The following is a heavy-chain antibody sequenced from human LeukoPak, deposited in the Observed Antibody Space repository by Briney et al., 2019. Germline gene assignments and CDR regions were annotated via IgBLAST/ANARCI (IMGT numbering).Heavy chain of an antibody. J-gene: IGHJ4*02. CDR3: ATDLPKDYYDSSGYYYPLLG. Sequence: ASVKVSCKVSGYTLTGLSMHWVRQAPGKGLEWMGGFDPEDGETIYAQKFQGRVTMTEDTSTDTAYMELSSLRSEDTAVYYCATDLPKDYYDSSGYYYPLLGWGQGTLVTVSS. CDR1: GYTLTGLS. CDR2: FDPEDGET. V-gene: IGHV1-24*01. D-gene: IGHD3-22*01.